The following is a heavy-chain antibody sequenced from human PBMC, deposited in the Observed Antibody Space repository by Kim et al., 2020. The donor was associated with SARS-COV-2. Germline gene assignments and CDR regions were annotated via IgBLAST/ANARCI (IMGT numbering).Heavy chain of an antibody. D-gene: IGHD2-15*01. CDR3: ARDLYPMSVVVAATGYYYYGMDV. CDR2: ISYDGSNK. V-gene: IGHV3-33*05. CDR1: GFTFSSYG. Sequence: GGSLRLSCAASGFTFSSYGMHWVRQAPGKGLEWVAVISYDGSNKYYADSVKGRFTISRDNSKNTLYLQMNSLRAEDTAVYYCARDLYPMSVVVAATGYYYYGMDVWGQGTTVTVSS. J-gene: IGHJ6*02.